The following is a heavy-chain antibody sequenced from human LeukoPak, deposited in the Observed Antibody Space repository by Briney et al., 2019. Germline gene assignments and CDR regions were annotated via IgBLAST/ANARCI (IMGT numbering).Heavy chain of an antibody. CDR1: GGSISSGSYY. J-gene: IGHJ6*04. CDR3: ARDIMYV. CDR2: IYTSGST. V-gene: IGHV4-61*02. Sequence: SATLSLTCTVSGGSISSGSYYWSWIRQPAGKGLEWIGRIYTSGSTNYNPSLKSRVTISVDTSKNQISLKLSSVTAADTAVCYCARDIMYVWAKGTTVTVSS.